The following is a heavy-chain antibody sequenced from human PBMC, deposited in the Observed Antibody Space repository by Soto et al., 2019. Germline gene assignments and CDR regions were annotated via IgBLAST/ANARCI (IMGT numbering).Heavy chain of an antibody. V-gene: IGHV3-21*01. D-gene: IGHD2-15*01. Sequence: GGSLRLSCAASGFTFSSYSMNWVRQAPGKGLEWVSSISSSSSYIYYADSVKGRFTISRDNAKNSLYLQMNSLRAEDTAVYYCASLGSRAYIVSDYWGQGTLVTVSS. CDR1: GFTFSSYS. CDR3: ASLGSRAYIVSDY. J-gene: IGHJ4*02. CDR2: ISSSSSYI.